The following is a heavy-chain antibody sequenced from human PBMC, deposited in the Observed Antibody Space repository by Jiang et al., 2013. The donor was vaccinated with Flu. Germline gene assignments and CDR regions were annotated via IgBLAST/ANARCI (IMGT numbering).Heavy chain of an antibody. Sequence: VQLVESGGGVVQPGRSLRLSCAASGFTFSSYAMHWVRQAPGKGLEWVAVISYDGSNKYYADSVKGRFTISRDNSKNTLYLQMNSLRAEDTAVYYCARDRRGGDYGDYVFDYWGQGTLVTVSS. J-gene: IGHJ4*02. CDR1: GFTFSSYA. D-gene: IGHD4-17*01. CDR3: ARDRRGGDYGDYVFDY. CDR2: ISYDGSNK. V-gene: IGHV3-30-3*01.